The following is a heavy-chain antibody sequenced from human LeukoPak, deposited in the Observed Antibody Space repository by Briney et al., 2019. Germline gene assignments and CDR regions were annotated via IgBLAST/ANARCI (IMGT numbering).Heavy chain of an antibody. Sequence: KASETLSLTCIVSGGSISSSIYYWAWVRQPPGKGLEWIGTVFYNGATQYSPSLRSRVTISIDTSTNQFSLKLTSMTAADTAVYYCARFVIIAAAGSGENWFDPWGQGTLVTVSS. D-gene: IGHD6-13*01. V-gene: IGHV4-39*07. CDR1: GGSISSSIYY. CDR3: ARFVIIAAAGSGENWFDP. J-gene: IGHJ5*02. CDR2: VFYNGAT.